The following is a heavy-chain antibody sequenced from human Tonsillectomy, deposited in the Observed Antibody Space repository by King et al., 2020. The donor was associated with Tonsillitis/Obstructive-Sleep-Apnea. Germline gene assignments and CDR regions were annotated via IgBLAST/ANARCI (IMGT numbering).Heavy chain of an antibody. CDR3: ALQWGSSNYYYMDF. CDR1: GFTFSDYY. J-gene: IGHJ6*03. Sequence: VQLVESGGGLVKPGGSLRLSCAASGFTFSDYYMSWIRQAPGKGLEWVSYISSSRSYTDYADSVKGRFTSSRDNAKSSLFLQLNSLRAEDTAVYYCALQWGSSNYYYMDFWGKGPTVTVSS. CDR2: ISSSRSYT. V-gene: IGHV3-11*05. D-gene: IGHD6-6*01.